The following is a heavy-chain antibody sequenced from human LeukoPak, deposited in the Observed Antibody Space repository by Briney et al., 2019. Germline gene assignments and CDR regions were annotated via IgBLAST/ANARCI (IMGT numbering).Heavy chain of an antibody. J-gene: IGHJ4*02. CDR2: ISAYNGNT. D-gene: IGHD1-26*01. CDR3: ARDREAWHGLRYFDY. V-gene: IGHV1-18*01. Sequence: GASVKVSCKASGYTFTSYGISWVRQAPGQGLEWMGWISAYNGNTNYAQKLQGRVTMTTDTSTSTAYMELRSPRSDDTAVYYCARDREAWHGLRYFDYWGQGTLVTVSS. CDR1: GYTFTSYG.